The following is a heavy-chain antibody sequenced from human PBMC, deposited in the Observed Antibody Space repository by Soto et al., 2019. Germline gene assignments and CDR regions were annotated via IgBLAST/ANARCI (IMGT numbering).Heavy chain of an antibody. CDR2: ISYDGSNK. D-gene: IGHD3-10*01. V-gene: IGHV3-30*18. CDR3: AKFDDGGAFDI. Sequence: QGQLVESGGGVVQPGRSLRLSCAASGFTFSSYGMHWVRQAPGKGLEWVAVISYDGSNKYYADSVKGRFTISRDNSKNTLYLQMNSLRAEDTAVYYCAKFDDGGAFDIWGQGTMVTVSS. J-gene: IGHJ3*02. CDR1: GFTFSSYG.